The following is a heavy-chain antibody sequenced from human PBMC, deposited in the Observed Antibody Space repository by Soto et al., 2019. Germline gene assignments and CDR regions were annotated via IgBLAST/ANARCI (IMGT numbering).Heavy chain of an antibody. D-gene: IGHD4-4*01. Sequence: GGSLRLSCTASGFTFGDYAMSWFRQAPGKGLEWVGFIRSKAYGGTTEYAASVKGRFTISRDDSKSIAYLQMNSLKTEDTAVYYCTRRLYIGRDYSNYPDSDYYFDYWGQGTLVTVSS. J-gene: IGHJ4*02. CDR2: IRSKAYGGTT. V-gene: IGHV3-49*03. CDR3: TRRLYIGRDYSNYPDSDYYFDY. CDR1: GFTFGDYA.